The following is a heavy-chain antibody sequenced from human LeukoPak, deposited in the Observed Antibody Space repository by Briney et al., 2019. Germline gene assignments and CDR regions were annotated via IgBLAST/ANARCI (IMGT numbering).Heavy chain of an antibody. J-gene: IGHJ4*02. CDR1: GFPFSSYW. Sequence: PGGSLRLSCVASGFPFSSYWMTWVRQAPGKGLEWVANIKQDGSKKSYVDSVEGRFTISRDNAKNSLYLQMNSLRAEDTAIYYCTRVGYIDEGIDHWGQGTLVTVSS. D-gene: IGHD5-24*01. CDR2: IKQDGSKK. V-gene: IGHV3-7*04. CDR3: TRVGYIDEGIDH.